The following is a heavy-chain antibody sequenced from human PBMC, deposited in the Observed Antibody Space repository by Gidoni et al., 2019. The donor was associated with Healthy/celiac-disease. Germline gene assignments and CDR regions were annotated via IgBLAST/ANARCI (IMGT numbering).Heavy chain of an antibody. V-gene: IGHV1-8*01. CDR1: GYTFTSYD. CDR3: VSSAMWSNFDY. D-gene: IGHD2-21*01. Sequence: QVQLVQSGAEVKKPGASVKVSCTASGYTFTSYDINWVRQATGQGLEWMGWMNPNSGNTGYAQKFQGRVTMTRNTSISTAYMKLSSLRSEDTAVYYCVSSAMWSNFDYWGQGTLVTVSS. J-gene: IGHJ4*02. CDR2: MNPNSGNT.